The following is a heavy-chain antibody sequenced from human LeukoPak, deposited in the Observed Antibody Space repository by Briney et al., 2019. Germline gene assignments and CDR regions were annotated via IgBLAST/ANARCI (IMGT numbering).Heavy chain of an antibody. Sequence: SETLSLTCTVSGGSISSYYWSWIRQPPGKGLEWIGYIYYSGSTNYNPSLKSRVTISVDTSKNQFSLKLRSVTAADTAVYYCARDKSGWGYWGQGTLVTVSS. V-gene: IGHV4-59*01. CDR1: GGSISSYY. J-gene: IGHJ4*02. CDR3: ARDKSGWGY. D-gene: IGHD6-19*01. CDR2: IYYSGST.